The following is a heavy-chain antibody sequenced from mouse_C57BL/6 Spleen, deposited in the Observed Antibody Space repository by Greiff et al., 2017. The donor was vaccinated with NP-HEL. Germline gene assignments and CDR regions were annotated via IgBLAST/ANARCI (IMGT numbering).Heavy chain of an antibody. J-gene: IGHJ2*01. CDR2: INPNNGGT. CDR3: ARRRGNYDYFDS. CDR1: GYTFTDYN. Sequence: VQLQQSGPELVKPGASVKIPCKASGYTFTDYNMDWVKQSHGKSLEWIGDINPNNGGTIYNQKFKGKATWTVDKSSSTAYMELRRLTSEDTALYNCARRRGNYDYFDSWGQDTPLTVSS. V-gene: IGHV1-18*01. D-gene: IGHD2-1*01.